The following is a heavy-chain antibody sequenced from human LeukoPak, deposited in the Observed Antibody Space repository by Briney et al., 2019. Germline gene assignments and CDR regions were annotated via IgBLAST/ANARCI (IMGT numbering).Heavy chain of an antibody. D-gene: IGHD2-2*01. V-gene: IGHV3-7*01. CDR2: INQDGGEK. J-gene: IGHJ4*02. CDR3: ARDIVVVPATFDY. CDR1: GFTFSSYW. Sequence: GGSLRLSCAASGFTFSSYWMSWVRQAPGKGLEWVANINQDGGEKFYVVSVKGRFTISRDNAKNSLYLQMNSLRAEDTAMYYCARDIVVVPATFDYWGQGTLVSVSS.